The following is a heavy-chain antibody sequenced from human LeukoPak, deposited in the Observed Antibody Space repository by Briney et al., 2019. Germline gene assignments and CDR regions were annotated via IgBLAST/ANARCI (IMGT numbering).Heavy chain of an antibody. CDR2: IYSSGST. CDR3: ARGTSYGSGSYEYFDY. Sequence: SQTLPLTCTVSGGSITNPSYYWSWIRQPAGKGLEWMGRIYSSGSTNYNPSLKSRVTLSVDTPKNQFSLRLNAVTAADTAVYSCARGTSYGSGSYEYFDYWGQGTLVTVSS. J-gene: IGHJ4*02. V-gene: IGHV4-61*02. CDR1: GGSITNPSYY. D-gene: IGHD3-10*01.